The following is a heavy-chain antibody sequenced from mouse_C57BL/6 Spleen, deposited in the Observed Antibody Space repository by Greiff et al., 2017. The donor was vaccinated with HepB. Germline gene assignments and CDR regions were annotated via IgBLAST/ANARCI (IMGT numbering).Heavy chain of an antibody. CDR3: TSGYYRYLYAMDY. J-gene: IGHJ4*01. CDR2: IYPGNSDT. V-gene: IGHV1-5*01. Sequence: VQLQQSGTVLARPGASVKMSCKTSGYTFTSYWMHWVKQRPGQGLEWIGAIYPGNSDTSYNQKFKGKAKLTAVTSASTAYMELISLTNEDSAVYYCTSGYYRYLYAMDYWGQGTSVTVSS. D-gene: IGHD2-14*01. CDR1: GYTFTSYW.